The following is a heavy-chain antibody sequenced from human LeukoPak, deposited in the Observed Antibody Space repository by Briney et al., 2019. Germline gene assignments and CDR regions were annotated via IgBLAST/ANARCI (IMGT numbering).Heavy chain of an antibody. Sequence: SETLTLTCTVSGGPISRYYWSWIRQPPGKALEWIGYIYYSGSTNYNPSLKSRVTISVDTSKNQFSLKLSSVTAADTAVYYCARWDYGSGTRYFQHWGQGTLVTVSS. V-gene: IGHV4-59*01. CDR3: ARWDYGSGTRYFQH. CDR1: GGPISRYY. D-gene: IGHD4/OR15-4a*01. J-gene: IGHJ1*01. CDR2: IYYSGST.